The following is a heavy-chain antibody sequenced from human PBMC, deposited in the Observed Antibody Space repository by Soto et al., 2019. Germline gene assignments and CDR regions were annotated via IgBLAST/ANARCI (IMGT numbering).Heavy chain of an antibody. CDR2: IFYSGST. CDR1: GGSIISYY. V-gene: IGHV4-59*08. CDR3: ARRTLRQLARLSYYFDY. Sequence: SGTLSLTCTVSGGSIISYYFSWILQPPGKGRQWIAHIFYSGSTNSTPSLTSRVPISVDTPKHQFSLKLSSVTAADTAVYYCARRTLRQLARLSYYFDYWGQGTLVTVSS. D-gene: IGHD1-1*01. J-gene: IGHJ4*02.